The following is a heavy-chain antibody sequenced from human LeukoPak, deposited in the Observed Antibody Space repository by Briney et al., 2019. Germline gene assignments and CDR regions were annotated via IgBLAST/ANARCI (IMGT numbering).Heavy chain of an antibody. CDR2: IDRSGST. J-gene: IGHJ4*02. CDR1: GGSFSGYS. Sequence: PSETLSLTCAVYGGSFSGYSWTWIRQPPGKGLEWIGEIDRSGSTNYNPALKSRLTISVDTSKNQFSLKLSSVTAADTAVYYCARGSATGLAYWGQGNLVTVS. V-gene: IGHV4-34*01. CDR3: ARGSATGLAY. D-gene: IGHD1-1*01.